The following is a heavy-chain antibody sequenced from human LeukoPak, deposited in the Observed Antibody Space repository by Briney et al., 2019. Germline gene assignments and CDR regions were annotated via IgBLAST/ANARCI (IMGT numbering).Heavy chain of an antibody. CDR1: GFTFSSYG. J-gene: IGHJ5*02. D-gene: IGHD2-2*01. V-gene: IGHV3-30*02. Sequence: GGSLRLSCAASGFTFSSYGMHWVRQAPGKGLEWVAFIRYDGNNKYYADSVKGRFTISRDNSKNTLYLQMNSLRAEDTAIYYCAKASGYCSSTSCYCPLSWGQGTLVSVSS. CDR2: IRYDGNNK. CDR3: AKASGYCSSTSCYCPLS.